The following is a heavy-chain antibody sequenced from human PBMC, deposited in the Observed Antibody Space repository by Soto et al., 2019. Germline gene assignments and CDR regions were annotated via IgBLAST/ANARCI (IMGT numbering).Heavy chain of an antibody. CDR1: GGSIGSYY. D-gene: IGHD2-21*01. CDR3: ARRVGLRYYYYYYGMDV. J-gene: IGHJ6*02. V-gene: IGHV4-59*01. Sequence: PSETLSLTCTVPGGSIGSYYWSWIRQPPGKGLEWIGYIYYSGSTNYNPSLKSRVTISVDTSKNQFSLKLSSVTAADTAVYYCARRVGLRYYYYYYGMDVWGQGTTVTVSS. CDR2: IYYSGST.